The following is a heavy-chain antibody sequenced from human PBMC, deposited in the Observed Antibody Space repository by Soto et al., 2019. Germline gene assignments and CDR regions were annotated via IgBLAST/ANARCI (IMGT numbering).Heavy chain of an antibody. CDR3: ARSAIPRGGWLRP. V-gene: IGHV4-4*07. CDR1: DGSLSTYY. J-gene: IGHJ5*02. Sequence: SETLSLTCIVSDGSLSTYYWNWIRQPAGKGLEWIGRIYASGSTNYNPSLKGRVTMSVDTSKNQFSLRMISVTAADTAMYYCARSAIPRGGWLRPWGQGVLVTVSS. D-gene: IGHD6-19*01. CDR2: IYASGST.